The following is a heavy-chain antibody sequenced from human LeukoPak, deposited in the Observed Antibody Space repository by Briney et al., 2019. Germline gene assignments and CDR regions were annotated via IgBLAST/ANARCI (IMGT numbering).Heavy chain of an antibody. V-gene: IGHV3-33*01. Sequence: GRSLRLSCAATGFTFSSYGRQWVRQAPGKGLEWVAVIWYDGSNKYYADSVKGRFTISRDNSKNTLYLQMNSLRAEDTAVYYCARDLSPYYYYGMDVWGQGTTVTVSS. CDR2: IWYDGSNK. CDR3: ARDLSPYYYYGMDV. J-gene: IGHJ6*02. CDR1: GFTFSSYG.